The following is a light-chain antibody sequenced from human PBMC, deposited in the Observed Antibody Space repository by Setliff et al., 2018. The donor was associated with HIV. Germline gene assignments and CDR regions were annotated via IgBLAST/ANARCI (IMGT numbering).Light chain of an antibody. V-gene: IGLV3-21*04. Sequence: SYALTQTPSVSVAPGQTAIINCGGHNIGRKTVHWYQQKPGQAPVVVIYHDTDRPSGIPERFSGSNSGNTATLTIRSVEAGDEADYYCQVWDSDTYHQVFGPGTKVTV. J-gene: IGLJ1*01. CDR3: QVWDSDTYHQV. CDR2: HDT. CDR1: NIGRKT.